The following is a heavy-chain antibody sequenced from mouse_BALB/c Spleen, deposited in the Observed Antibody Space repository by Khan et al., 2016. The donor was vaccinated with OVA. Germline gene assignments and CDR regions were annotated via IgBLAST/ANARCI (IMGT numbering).Heavy chain of an antibody. CDR1: GYTFTAAG. CDR3: ASGGAAYYRSYGGAMEY. Sequence: QIQLVQSGPELKKPGETVRISCKASGYTFTAAGIQWVQKMPGKGLKWIGWINTHSGVPKYAEDFKGRFAFSLEISVSTAYLQITNLKNEDTATYFCASGGAAYYRSYGGAMEYWGQGTSVTVSS. CDR2: INTHSGVP. D-gene: IGHD2-5*01. J-gene: IGHJ4*01. V-gene: IGHV9-4*02.